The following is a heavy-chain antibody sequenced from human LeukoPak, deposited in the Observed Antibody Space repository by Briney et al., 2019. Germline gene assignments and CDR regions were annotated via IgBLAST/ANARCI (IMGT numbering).Heavy chain of an antibody. CDR2: ISYDGSNK. Sequence: GGSLRLSCAASGFTFSSYGMHWVRQAPGKGLEWVAVISYDGSNKYYADSVKGRFTISRDNSKNTLYLQMNSLRAEDTAVYYCAKFPGATTPFDYWGQGTLVTVSS. D-gene: IGHD1-26*01. CDR1: GFTFSSYG. J-gene: IGHJ4*02. V-gene: IGHV3-30*18. CDR3: AKFPGATTPFDY.